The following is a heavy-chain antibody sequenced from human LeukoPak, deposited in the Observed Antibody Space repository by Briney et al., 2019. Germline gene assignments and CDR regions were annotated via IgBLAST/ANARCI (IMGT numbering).Heavy chain of an antibody. V-gene: IGHV3-21*01. CDR2: ISSSSSYI. Sequence: GGSLRLSCAASGFTFSSYSMNWVRQAPGKGLEWVSSISSSSSYIYYADSVKGRFTISRDNAKNSLYPQMNSLRAEDTAVYYCARDSMVRGVIITRFFDYWGQGTLVTVSS. J-gene: IGHJ4*02. CDR3: ARDSMVRGVIITRFFDY. CDR1: GFTFSSYS. D-gene: IGHD3-10*01.